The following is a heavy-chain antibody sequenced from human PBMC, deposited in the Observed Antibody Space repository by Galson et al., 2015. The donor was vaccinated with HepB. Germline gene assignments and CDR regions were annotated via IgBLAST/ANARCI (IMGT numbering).Heavy chain of an antibody. CDR2: ISSSSSYT. D-gene: IGHD6-13*01. J-gene: IGHJ4*02. CDR1: GFTFSDYY. V-gene: IGHV3-11*03. Sequence: SLRLSCAASGFTFSDYYMSWIRQAPGKGLEWVSYISSSSSYTNYADSVKGRFTISRDNAKNSLYLQMNSLRAEDTAVYYCARSIEAAGSSSGYFDYWGQGTLVTVSS. CDR3: ARSIEAAGSSSGYFDY.